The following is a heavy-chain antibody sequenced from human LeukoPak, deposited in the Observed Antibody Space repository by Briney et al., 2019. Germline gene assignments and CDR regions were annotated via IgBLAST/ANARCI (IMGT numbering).Heavy chain of an antibody. D-gene: IGHD3-22*01. CDR2: ISYDGSNK. V-gene: IGHV3-30*18. CDR3: AKEHRIVVVPRYGMDV. Sequence: GGSLRLSCAAPGFTFSSYGMHWVRQAPGKGLEWVAVISYDGSNKYYADSVKGRFTISRDNSKNTLYLQMNSLRAEDTAVYYCAKEHRIVVVPRYGMDVWGQGTTVTVSS. J-gene: IGHJ6*02. CDR1: GFTFSSYG.